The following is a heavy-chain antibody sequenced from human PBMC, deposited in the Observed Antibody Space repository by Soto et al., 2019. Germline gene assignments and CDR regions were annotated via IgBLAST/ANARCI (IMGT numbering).Heavy chain of an antibody. CDR2: ISGSGGST. D-gene: IGHD6-13*01. Sequence: PGGSLSHSCAASEFTFISYAMSWVRPTPGKGLEWVSAISGSGGSTYYADSVKGRFTISRDNSKNTLYLQMNSLRAEDTAVYYCAKWAIAAPIYYYYYGMDVWGQGTTVTVSS. CDR1: EFTFISYA. V-gene: IGHV3-23*01. CDR3: AKWAIAAPIYYYYYGMDV. J-gene: IGHJ6*02.